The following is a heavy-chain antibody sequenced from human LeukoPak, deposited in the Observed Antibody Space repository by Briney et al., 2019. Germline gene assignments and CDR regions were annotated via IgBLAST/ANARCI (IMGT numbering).Heavy chain of an antibody. D-gene: IGHD2-15*01. V-gene: IGHV1-2*02. CDR2: INPNSGGT. Sequence: GASVKVSCKASGYTFTGYYMHWVRQAPGQGLEWMGWINPNSGGTNYAQKFQGGVTMTRDTSISTAYMELSRLRSDDTAVYYCARDLARSGGISYDYWGQGTLVTVSS. CDR3: ARDLARSGGISYDY. CDR1: GYTFTGYY. J-gene: IGHJ4*02.